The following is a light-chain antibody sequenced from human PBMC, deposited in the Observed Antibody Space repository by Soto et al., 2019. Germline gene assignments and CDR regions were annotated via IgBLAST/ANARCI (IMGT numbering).Light chain of an antibody. CDR2: GAR. CDR1: RGDIGGYNY. CDR3: GSYTGSSTYV. V-gene: IGLV2-14*01. J-gene: IGLJ1*01. Sequence: QSALTQPASVSGSPGQSITISCTGTRGDIGGYNYVSWYQHRPGKAPKVLIYGARNRLSGVSTRFSGSKSGNTASLTISGLQPEDEGDYYCGSYTGSSTYVFGSGTKVTVL.